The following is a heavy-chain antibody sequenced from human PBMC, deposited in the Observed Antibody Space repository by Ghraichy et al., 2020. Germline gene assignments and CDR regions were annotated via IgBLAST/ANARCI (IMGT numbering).Heavy chain of an antibody. J-gene: IGHJ4*02. Sequence: LSLTCAASGFTFSSYAMSWVRQAPGKGLEWVSAISGSGGSTYYADSVKGRFTIARDNSKNTLYLQMSSLRAEDTAVYYCASSSSSTHGDYWGQGTLVTVSS. CDR2: ISGSGGST. CDR1: GFTFSSYA. V-gene: IGHV3-23*01. D-gene: IGHD6-13*01. CDR3: ASSSSSTHGDY.